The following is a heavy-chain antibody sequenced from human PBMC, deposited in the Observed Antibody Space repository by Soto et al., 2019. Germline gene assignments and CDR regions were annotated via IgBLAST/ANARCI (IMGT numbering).Heavy chain of an antibody. CDR3: ARESGGATATLDYYYFYMDV. CDR1: GDSFNDYY. CDR2: INPNGGAT. J-gene: IGHJ6*03. Sequence: ASVKVSCKTSGDSFNDYYIHWVRQAPGQGIEWIGWINPNGGATKYAQKFQGRVTVTRDTSIRTVYMELSSLRSDDTAVYYCARESGGATATLDYYYFYMDVWGKGTTVTVSS. D-gene: IGHD5-12*01. V-gene: IGHV1-2*02.